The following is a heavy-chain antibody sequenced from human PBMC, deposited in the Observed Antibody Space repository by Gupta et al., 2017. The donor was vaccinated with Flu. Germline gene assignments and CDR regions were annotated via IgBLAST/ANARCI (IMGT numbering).Heavy chain of an antibody. CDR2: INHSGST. D-gene: IGHD2-2*02. CDR3: ARGSLALHRYCSSTSCYTARSRSLYFDY. V-gene: IGHV4-34*01. Sequence: QVQLQQWGAGLLKPSETLSLTCAVYGGSFSGYYWSWFRQPPGKGLEWIGEINHSGSTNYNPSLKSRVTISVDTSKNQFSLKLSSVTAADTAVYYCARGSLALHRYCSSTSCYTARSRSLYFDYWGQGTLVTVSS. CDR1: GGSFSGYY. J-gene: IGHJ4*02.